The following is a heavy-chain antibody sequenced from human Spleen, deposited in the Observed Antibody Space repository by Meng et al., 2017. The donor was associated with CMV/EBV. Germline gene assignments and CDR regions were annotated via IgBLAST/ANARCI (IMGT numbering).Heavy chain of an antibody. CDR2: SYWDDDK. Sequence: SLITSEVIVGWSSQPPGKALEWLAVSYWDDDKRYRQSLKSRLTITKDTSKNQVILTMTNVDPVDTATYFCAHTPYESSGYRFDFWGQGTLVTVSS. CDR1: SLITSEVI. CDR3: AHTPYESSGYRFDF. J-gene: IGHJ4*02. D-gene: IGHD3-22*01. V-gene: IGHV2-5*02.